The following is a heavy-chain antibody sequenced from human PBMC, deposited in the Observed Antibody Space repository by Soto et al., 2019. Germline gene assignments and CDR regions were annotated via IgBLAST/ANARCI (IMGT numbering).Heavy chain of an antibody. CDR1: GFTFSSYW. CDR2: IKQDGSEK. D-gene: IGHD6-13*01. J-gene: IGHJ4*02. V-gene: IGHV3-7*01. CDR3: ARDSIAAAGLFDY. Sequence: PGGSLRLSCAASGFTFSSYWMSWVRQAPGKGLEWVANIKQDGSEKYYVDSVKGRFTISRDNAKNSLYLQMNSLRAEDTAVYYCARDSIAAAGLFDYWGQGTLVTVSS.